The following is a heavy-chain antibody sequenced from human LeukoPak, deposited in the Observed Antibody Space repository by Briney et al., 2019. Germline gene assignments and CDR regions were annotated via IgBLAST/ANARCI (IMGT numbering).Heavy chain of an antibody. CDR1: GYTFTSYG. Sequence: ASVKVSCKASGYTFTSYGISWVRQAPGQGLEWMGGIIPIFGTANYAQKFQGRVTITADKSTSTAYMELSSLRSEDTAVYYCARGRVYKPAAIVDYYYYMDVWGKGTTVTVSS. CDR3: ARGRVYKPAAIVDYYYYMDV. CDR2: IIPIFGTA. D-gene: IGHD2-2*01. J-gene: IGHJ6*03. V-gene: IGHV1-69*06.